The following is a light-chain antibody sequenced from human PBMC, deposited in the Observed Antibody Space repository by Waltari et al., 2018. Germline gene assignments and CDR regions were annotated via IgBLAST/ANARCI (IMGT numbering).Light chain of an antibody. Sequence: DIQMTQSPYSLSASVGDRVTITCQTSQDISNYLYWYQQKPGKAPKLLIYDASNLETGVPSMFSGSVSGTYFTFTISILQPEDIATYYCQHYDNLLTFGQGTKLEIK. J-gene: IGKJ2*01. V-gene: IGKV1-33*01. CDR2: DAS. CDR1: QDISNY. CDR3: QHYDNLLT.